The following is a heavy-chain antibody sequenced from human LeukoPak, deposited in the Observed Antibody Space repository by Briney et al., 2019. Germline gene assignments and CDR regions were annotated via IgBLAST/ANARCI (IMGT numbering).Heavy chain of an antibody. V-gene: IGHV6-1*01. CDR1: GDSVSSNRVA. Sequence: SQTLSLTCAISGDSVSSNRVAWNRIRQSPSRGLEWLGRTYYRSKWYTDYAISVESRITINPDTSKNQFSLQLNSVSPEDTAVFYCARQGPTWPFDYWGQGIQVSVSS. D-gene: IGHD5-24*01. J-gene: IGHJ4*02. CDR3: ARQGPTWPFDY. CDR2: TYYRSKWYT.